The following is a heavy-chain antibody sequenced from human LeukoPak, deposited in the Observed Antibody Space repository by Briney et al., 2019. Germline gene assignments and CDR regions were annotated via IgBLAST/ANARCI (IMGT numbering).Heavy chain of an antibody. CDR2: IIPIFGTA. D-gene: IGHD6-13*01. Sequence: ASVKVSCKASGGTFISYAISWVRQAPGQGLEWMGGIIPIFGTANYAQKFQGRVTITADESTSTAYMELSSLRSEDTAVYYCARSLPGIAAAGYNWFDPWGQGTLVTVSS. V-gene: IGHV1-69*13. CDR1: GGTFISYA. CDR3: ARSLPGIAAAGYNWFDP. J-gene: IGHJ5*02.